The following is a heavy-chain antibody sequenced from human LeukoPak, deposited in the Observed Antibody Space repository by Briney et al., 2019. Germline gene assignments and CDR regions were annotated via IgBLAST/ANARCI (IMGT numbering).Heavy chain of an antibody. V-gene: IGHV4-39*01. D-gene: IGHD5-18*01. CDR2: IYHSGST. CDR3: ARGTIRGYSYGYRIDP. J-gene: IGHJ5*02. Sequence: SETLSLTCTVSGGSISSSSYYWGWIRQPPGKGLEWIGSIYHSGSTYYNPSLKSRVTISVDTSKNQFSLKLSSVTAADTAVYYCARGTIRGYSYGYRIDPWGQGTLVTVSS. CDR1: GGSISSSSYY.